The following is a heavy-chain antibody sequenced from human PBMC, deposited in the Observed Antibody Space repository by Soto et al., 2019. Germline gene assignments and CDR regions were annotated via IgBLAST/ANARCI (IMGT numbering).Heavy chain of an antibody. D-gene: IGHD3-10*01. CDR2: IWYDGSHK. V-gene: IGHV3-33*01. CDR3: ARGNGELSGNFDY. J-gene: IGHJ4*02. Sequence: QVQLVESGGGVVQPGTSLRLSCAVSGFTFKNYGMHWVRQPPGQGLEWVAVIWYDGSHKYYAESVKGRFTISRDDSKNTLYLQMNSLRVEDTAVYYCARGNGELSGNFDYWGQGTLVTVSS. CDR1: GFTFKNYG.